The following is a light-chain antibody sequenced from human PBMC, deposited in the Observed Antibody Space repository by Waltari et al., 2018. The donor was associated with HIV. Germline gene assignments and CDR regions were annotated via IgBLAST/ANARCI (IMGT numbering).Light chain of an antibody. J-gene: IGLJ3*02. CDR1: TGSVISLNY. CDR2: NTN. CDR3: VIYYGGSWV. Sequence: QTVVTQEPSLTVSPGGTVTLTCASSTGSVISLNYPSCFQHKPGQAPRALIYNTNIRHSGTPARFSGSLPGGKAALTLSGVQPEDEADYYCVIYYGGSWVFGGGTKLTVL. V-gene: IGLV7-43*01.